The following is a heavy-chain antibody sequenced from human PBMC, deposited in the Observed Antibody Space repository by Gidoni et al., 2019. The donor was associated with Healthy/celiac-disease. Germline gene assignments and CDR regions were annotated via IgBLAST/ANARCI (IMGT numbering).Heavy chain of an antibody. CDR3: ARVGERAEDVWDYYYYMDV. Sequence: QVQLVESGGCVVQPGRSLRLSCSASAFTFISYAIHWVRQAPGKGLEWVAVISYDGSNKYYADSVKGRFTISRDNSKNTLYLQMNRLRAEETAVYYCARVGERAEDVWDYYYYMDVWGKGTTVTVSS. CDR2: ISYDGSNK. CDR1: AFTFISYA. V-gene: IGHV3-30*01. J-gene: IGHJ6*03. D-gene: IGHD3-16*01.